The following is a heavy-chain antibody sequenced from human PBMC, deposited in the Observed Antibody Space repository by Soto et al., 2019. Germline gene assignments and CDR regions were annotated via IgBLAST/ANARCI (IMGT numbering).Heavy chain of an antibody. CDR2: ISSSSSYI. J-gene: IGHJ4*02. Sequence: GGSLRLSCAASGFTFSSYSMNWVRQAPGKGLEWVSSISSSSSYIYYADSVKGRFTISRDNAKNSLYLQMNSLRAEDTAVYYCARDPYCSGGSCYVGYFDYWGQGTLVTVSS. CDR3: ARDPYCSGGSCYVGYFDY. CDR1: GFTFSSYS. V-gene: IGHV3-21*01. D-gene: IGHD2-15*01.